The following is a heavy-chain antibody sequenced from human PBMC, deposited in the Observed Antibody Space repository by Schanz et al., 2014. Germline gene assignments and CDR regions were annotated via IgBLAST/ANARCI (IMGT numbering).Heavy chain of an antibody. CDR2: MNPNSGNP. Sequence: QVQLIQSGAEVKKPGASVTVSCTASGYTFTSYDINWVRQAPGQGLEWLGWMNPNSGNPGFAQKFRGRVTMTRNTSMSTAYIELHILTSEDTAVYYCARGRTFGYWGQGTLVTVSS. V-gene: IGHV1-8*01. CDR3: ARGRTFGY. CDR1: GYTFTSYD. J-gene: IGHJ4*02.